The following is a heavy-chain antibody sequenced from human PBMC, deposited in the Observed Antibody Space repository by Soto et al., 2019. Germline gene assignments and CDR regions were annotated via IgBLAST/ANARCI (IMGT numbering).Heavy chain of an antibody. CDR1: GFTFSSYG. D-gene: IGHD5-12*01. CDR2: ISYDGSNK. V-gene: IGHV3-30*03. J-gene: IGHJ1*01. CDR3: ARHTRVAHLPH. Sequence: GGSLRLSCAASGFTFSSYGMHWVRQAPGKGLEWVAVISYDGSNKYYADSVKGRFTISRDNSKNTLYLQMNSLRAEDTAVYYCARHTRVAHLPHWGQGTLVTVSS.